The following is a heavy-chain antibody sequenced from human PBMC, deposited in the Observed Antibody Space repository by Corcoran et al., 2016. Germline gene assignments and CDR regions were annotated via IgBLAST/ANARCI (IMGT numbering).Heavy chain of an antibody. CDR2: IRGDGSDT. D-gene: IGHD5-12*01. V-gene: IGHV3-74*01. J-gene: IGHJ4*01. Sequence: EVQLEESGGGLVPPGGSLRLSCAASGFTFSSYWMHWVRQAPGKGLVWVSRIRGDGSDTSYADSVKGRFTISRDNAKNALYLQMNTLRAEDTALYYWARGGDGYGNFEYWGHGTLVTVSS. CDR3: ARGGDGYGNFEY. CDR1: GFTFSSYW.